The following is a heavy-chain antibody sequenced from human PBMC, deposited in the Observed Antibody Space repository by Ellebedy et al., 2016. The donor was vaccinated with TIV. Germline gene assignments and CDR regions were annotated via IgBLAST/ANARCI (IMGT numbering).Heavy chain of an antibody. V-gene: IGHV3-23*01. CDR3: TKRADNWGFFDY. D-gene: IGHD1-1*01. CDR2: VSERGGRT. J-gene: IGHJ4*01. CDR1: GFTFSDYV. Sequence: PGGSLRLSCAASGFTFSDYVMARVRQVPGKGLEWVSAVSERGGRTFYADSVKGRFSISRDNFKNTLFLQMHSLAAGDTAVYYCTKRADNWGFFDYWGHGTLVTVSS.